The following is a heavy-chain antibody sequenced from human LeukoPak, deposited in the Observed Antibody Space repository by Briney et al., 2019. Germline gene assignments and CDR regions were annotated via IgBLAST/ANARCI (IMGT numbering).Heavy chain of an antibody. D-gene: IGHD2-2*01. CDR2: INHSGST. CDR3: ARVGCSSTSCTFDY. J-gene: IGHJ4*02. CDR1: GGSFSGYY. V-gene: IGHV4-34*01. Sequence: SETLSLTCAVYGGSFSGYYWSWIRQPPGKGLEWIGEINHSGSTNYNPSLKSRVTISVDTSKNQFSLKLSSVTAADTAVYYCARVGCSSTSCTFDYWGQGTLVTVSS.